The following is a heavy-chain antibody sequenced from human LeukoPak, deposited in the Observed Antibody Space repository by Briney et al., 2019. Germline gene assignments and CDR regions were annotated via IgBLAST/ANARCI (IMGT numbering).Heavy chain of an antibody. V-gene: IGHV3-7*01. J-gene: IGHJ6*02. Sequence: GGSLRLSCAASGFTVSSNYMSWVRQAPGKGLEWVANIKQDGSETHYVDSLKGRFTISRDNAKNSLYLQMTSLRAEDTAVYYCARLRIAASYYFYYYGMDVWGQGTTVTVSS. CDR3: ARLRIAASYYFYYYGMDV. D-gene: IGHD6-13*01. CDR2: IKQDGSET. CDR1: GFTVSSNY.